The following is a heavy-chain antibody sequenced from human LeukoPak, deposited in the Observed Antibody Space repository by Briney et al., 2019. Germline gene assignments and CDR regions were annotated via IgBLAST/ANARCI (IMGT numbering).Heavy chain of an antibody. V-gene: IGHV3-74*01. CDR1: GFTFSSYW. CDR3: ARDSRIQLWSAKFDP. D-gene: IGHD5-18*01. CDR2: INTDGSST. J-gene: IGHJ5*02. Sequence: GGSLRLSCAASGFTFSSYWMHWVRQAPGKGLVWVSRINTDGSSTSYADSVKGRFTISRDNAKNTLYLQMNSLRAEDTAVYYCARDSRIQLWSAKFDPWGQGTLVTVSS.